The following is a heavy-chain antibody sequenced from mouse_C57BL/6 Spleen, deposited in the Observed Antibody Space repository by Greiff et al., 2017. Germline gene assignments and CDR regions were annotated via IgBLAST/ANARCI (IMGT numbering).Heavy chain of an antibody. CDR1: GYAFTSSW. J-gene: IGHJ2*01. CDR2: IYPGDGDT. V-gene: IGHV1-82*01. Sequence: QVQLQQSGPELVKPGASVKISCKASGYAFTSSWMNWVKQRPGKGLEWIGRIYPGDGDTNYNGKFKGKATLTADKSSRTAYMQLRSLTSEDSAVYVWARSGGTVEMYYLEPWGQGNTLTVAS. D-gene: IGHD1-1*01. CDR3: ARSGGTVEMYYLEP.